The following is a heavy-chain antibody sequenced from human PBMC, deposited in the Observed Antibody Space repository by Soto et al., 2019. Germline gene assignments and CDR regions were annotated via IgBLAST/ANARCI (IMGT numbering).Heavy chain of an antibody. CDR3: ALQGYDILTGYYMDY. D-gene: IGHD3-9*01. V-gene: IGHV3-48*01. Sequence: EVQLVESGGGLLQPGGSLRLSCAASGFTFSTYNMNWVRQAPGKGLEWVSYISSSSSTIYYADSVKGGFTISRDNAKNSLYLQMNSLRAEDTAVYYCALQGYDILTGYYMDYWGQGTLVTVSS. CDR2: ISSSSSTI. CDR1: GFTFSTYN. J-gene: IGHJ4*02.